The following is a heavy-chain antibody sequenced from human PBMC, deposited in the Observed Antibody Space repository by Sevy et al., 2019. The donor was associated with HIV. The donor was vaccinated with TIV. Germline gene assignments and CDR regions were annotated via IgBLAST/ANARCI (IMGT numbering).Heavy chain of an antibody. V-gene: IGHV3-53*01. CDR1: GFTVSSNY. CDR2: IYSGGST. D-gene: IGHD6-25*01. Sequence: GGSLRLSCAASGFTVSSNYMSWVRQAPGKGLEWVSVIYSGGSTYYADSVKGRFTISRDNSKNTLYLQMNSLRAEDTAVYYCARGAAPGYYYYYGMDVWGPGTTVTVSS. J-gene: IGHJ6*02. CDR3: ARGAAPGYYYYYGMDV.